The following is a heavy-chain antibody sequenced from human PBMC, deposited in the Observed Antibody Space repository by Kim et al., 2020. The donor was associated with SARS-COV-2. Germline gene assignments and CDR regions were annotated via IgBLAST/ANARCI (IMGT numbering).Heavy chain of an antibody. CDR3: AKRDCTTASCHFYYFDY. Sequence: VQGRFTISRDNAKNTLYLQMNRLRADDTAIYYCAKRDCTTASCHFYYFDYWGQGSLVTVSS. D-gene: IGHD2-2*01. V-gene: IGHV3-74*01. J-gene: IGHJ4*02.